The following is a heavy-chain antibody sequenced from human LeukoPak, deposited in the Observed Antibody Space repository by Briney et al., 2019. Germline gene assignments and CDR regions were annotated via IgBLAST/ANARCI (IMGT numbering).Heavy chain of an antibody. CDR1: GFTFADYA. J-gene: IGHJ4*02. CDR3: AKAPWFGELLSPNFDY. D-gene: IGHD3-10*01. CDR2: ISWNSGSI. V-gene: IGHV3-9*01. Sequence: GGYLRLSCAASGFTFADYAMHWVRQAPGKGLEWVSGISWNSGSIGYADSVKGRFTISRDNAKNSLYLQMNSLRAEDTALYYCAKAPWFGELLSPNFDYWGQGTLVTVSS.